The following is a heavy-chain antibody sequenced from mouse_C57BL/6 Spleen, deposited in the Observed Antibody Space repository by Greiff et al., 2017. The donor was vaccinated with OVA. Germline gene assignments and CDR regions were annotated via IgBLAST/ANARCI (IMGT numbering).Heavy chain of an antibody. CDR2: IWTGGGR. V-gene: IGHV2-9-1*01. D-gene: IGHD3-2*02. CDR1: GFSLTSYA. Sequence: QVQLKESGPGLVAPSQCLSITCTASGFSLTSYAISWVRQPPGKGLEWLGVIWTGGGRNYNSAHKSSLGTSKDNSKSQVFLKMNSLQTDDTARYYCARQLRSMDYWGQGTSVTVSS. J-gene: IGHJ4*01. CDR3: ARQLRSMDY.